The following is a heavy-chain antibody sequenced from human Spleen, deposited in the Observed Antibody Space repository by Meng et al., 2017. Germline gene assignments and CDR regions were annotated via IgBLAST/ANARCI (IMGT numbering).Heavy chain of an antibody. D-gene: IGHD3-22*01. Sequence: GESLKISCAASGFTFSSFAMSWVRQAPGKGLECVSTISGSGGSRYYTDSVKGRFTISRDNSKNTLYLQMNSLRAEDTAVYYCARYYYDSSGYYSNWFDPWGQGTLVTVSS. J-gene: IGHJ5*02. CDR3: ARYYYDSSGYYSNWFDP. CDR1: GFTFSSFA. CDR2: ISGSGGSR. V-gene: IGHV3-23*01.